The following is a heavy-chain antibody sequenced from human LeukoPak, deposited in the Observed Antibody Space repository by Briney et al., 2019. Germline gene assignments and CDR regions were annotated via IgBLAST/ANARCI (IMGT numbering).Heavy chain of an antibody. CDR3: SGSFGQLTFFDY. CDR1: GFTFSSNA. CDR2: IRSKAYGGTT. J-gene: IGHJ4*02. D-gene: IGHD3-10*01. Sequence: PGGSLRLSCAASGFTFSSNAMTWVRQAPGKGLEWVGFIRSKAYGGTTEYAASVKGRFTISRDDSKTIAYLQMNSLKTEDTAVYYCSGSFGQLTFFDYWGQGTLVTVSS. V-gene: IGHV3-49*04.